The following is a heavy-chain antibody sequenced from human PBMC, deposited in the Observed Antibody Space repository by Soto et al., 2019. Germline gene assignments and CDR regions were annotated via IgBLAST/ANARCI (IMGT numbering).Heavy chain of an antibody. CDR1: GFTFSNYW. V-gene: IGHV3-74*01. CDR3: ARGDCVGGPCYSLAGSFYYDMDV. CDR2: INSDGSVS. Sequence: EVQLVESGGGLVQPGGSLRLSCAASGFTFSNYWMYWVRQAPGKGLVWVSRINSDGSVSSYADSVKGRLTISRDNVKHTLYLQMDSLRAEDTAVYYCARGDCVGGPCYSLAGSFYYDMDVWGKGTTVTVFS. J-gene: IGHJ6*03. D-gene: IGHD2-15*01.